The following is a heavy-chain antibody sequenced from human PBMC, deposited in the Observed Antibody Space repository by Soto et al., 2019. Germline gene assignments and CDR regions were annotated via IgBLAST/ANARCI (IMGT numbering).Heavy chain of an antibody. CDR3: ATVSSGWYYFDY. D-gene: IGHD6-19*01. J-gene: IGHJ4*02. Sequence: ASVKVSCKASGYTFTSYCISWVRQAPGQGLEWMGWISAYNGNTNYAQKLQGRVTMTTDTSTSTAYMELSSLRSEDTAVYYCATVSSGWYYFDYWGQGTLVTVSS. V-gene: IGHV1-18*01. CDR1: GYTFTSYC. CDR2: ISAYNGNT.